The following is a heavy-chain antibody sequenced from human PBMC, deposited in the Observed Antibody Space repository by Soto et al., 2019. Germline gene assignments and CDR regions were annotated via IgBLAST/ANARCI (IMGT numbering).Heavy chain of an antibody. CDR1: GFTFSNYA. CDR2: ITGTGDRA. Sequence: GGSLRLSCAASGFTFSNYAMSWVRQDPGKGLEWVSSITGTGDRAYYADSLQGRFTISRDNSENTVYLHMSSLRADDTAVYYCAKDRVGRYCSSTSCPRYYYYGMDVWGQGTTVTVSS. CDR3: AKDRVGRYCSSTSCPRYYYYGMDV. D-gene: IGHD2-2*01. J-gene: IGHJ6*02. V-gene: IGHV3-23*01.